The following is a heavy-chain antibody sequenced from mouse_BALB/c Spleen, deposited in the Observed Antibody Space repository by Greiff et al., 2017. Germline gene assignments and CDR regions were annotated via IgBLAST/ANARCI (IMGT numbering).Heavy chain of an antibody. CDR2: IDPANGNT. CDR3: ATLHAMDY. Sequence: DVQLQESGAELVKPGASVKLSCTASGFNIKDTYMHWVKQRPEQGLAWIGRIDPANGNTKYDPKFQGKATITADTSSNTAYLQLSSLTSEDTAVYYCATLHAMDYWGQGASDTVSS. J-gene: IGHJ4*01. V-gene: IGHV14-3*02. CDR1: GFNIKDTY.